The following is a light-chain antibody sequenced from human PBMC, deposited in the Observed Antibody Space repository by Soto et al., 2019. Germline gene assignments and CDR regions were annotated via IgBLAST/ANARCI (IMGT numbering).Light chain of an antibody. V-gene: IGKV3-20*01. Sequence: EMVLTQSPGTLSLSPGERATLSCRASEGVISSYLSWYQQKPGQPPSLLIYGASTRATGIPDRFSGSGSGTDDTLTISRLEPEDFAVYYCQQYGSSPPYTFGQGTKLEIK. CDR3: QQYGSSPPYT. CDR2: GAS. CDR1: EGVISSY. J-gene: IGKJ2*01.